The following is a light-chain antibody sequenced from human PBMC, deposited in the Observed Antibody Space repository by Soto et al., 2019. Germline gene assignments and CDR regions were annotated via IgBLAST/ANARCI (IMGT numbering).Light chain of an antibody. Sequence: DIVLTQSPGTLSLSPGERATLTCRASQTVTGSYLAWYQQKPGQAPRLLIYGASSRATGIPDRFSGSGSGTDFTLTISRLDPEDFAVYYCLQYGSSLWTFGPGTKVSVK. J-gene: IGKJ1*01. CDR1: QTVTGSY. V-gene: IGKV3-20*01. CDR2: GAS. CDR3: LQYGSSLWT.